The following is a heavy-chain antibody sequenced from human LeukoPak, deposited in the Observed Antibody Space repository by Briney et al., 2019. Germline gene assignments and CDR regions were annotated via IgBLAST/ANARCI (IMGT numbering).Heavy chain of an antibody. CDR2: IHHSGST. J-gene: IGHJ5*02. Sequence: SGTLSLTCAVSGGSISSNHWWNWVRQAPGKGLEWIGEIHHSGSTHYNPSLRSRVTISMDKSRSQFSLKLSSVTAADTAVYYCTRGGWFDPWGQGTLVTVSS. CDR1: GGSISSNHW. CDR3: TRGGWFDP. V-gene: IGHV4-4*02.